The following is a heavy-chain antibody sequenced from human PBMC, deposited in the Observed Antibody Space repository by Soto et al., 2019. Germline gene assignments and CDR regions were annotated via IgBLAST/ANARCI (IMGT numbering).Heavy chain of an antibody. CDR2: INHSGST. D-gene: IGHD3-10*01. J-gene: IGHJ6*02. Sequence: SDTLSLTCAVYGGSFSGYYWSWICQPPGKGLEWIGEINHSGSTNYNPSLKSRVTISVDTSKNQFSLKLSSVTAADTAVYYCARGGYYGSGNSPLDYYYGMDVWGQGTTVT. V-gene: IGHV4-34*01. CDR1: GGSFSGYY. CDR3: ARGGYYGSGNSPLDYYYGMDV.